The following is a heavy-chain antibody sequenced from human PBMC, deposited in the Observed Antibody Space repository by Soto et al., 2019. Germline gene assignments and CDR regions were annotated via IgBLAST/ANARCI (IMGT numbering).Heavy chain of an antibody. D-gene: IGHD2-2*01. Sequence: EVQLLESGGGLVQPGGSLRLSCATSGFTFSIYAMNWVRQAPGKGLEWVSTITGSGISTYYADSVKGRFTISRDNSKNTLYLQMNSLRAEDTAVYYCANADCSSSSCSGFYGMDVWGQGPTVTVSS. V-gene: IGHV3-23*01. CDR1: GFTFSIYA. CDR2: ITGSGIST. CDR3: ANADCSSSSCSGFYGMDV. J-gene: IGHJ6*02.